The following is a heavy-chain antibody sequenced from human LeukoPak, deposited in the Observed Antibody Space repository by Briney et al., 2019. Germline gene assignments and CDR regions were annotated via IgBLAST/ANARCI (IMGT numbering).Heavy chain of an antibody. D-gene: IGHD6-13*01. CDR2: ISSSSYM. CDR1: GFAFSSYS. CDR3: ARGQHWVAAAGAEGDFDS. J-gene: IGHJ4*02. V-gene: IGHV3-21*01. Sequence: GGSLRLSCAASGFAFSSYSMNWVRQAPGKGLEWVSSISSSSYMYYADSVKGRFTISRDNAKNSLYLQMNSPRAEDTAVYYCARGQHWVAAAGAEGDFDSWGQGTLVTVSS.